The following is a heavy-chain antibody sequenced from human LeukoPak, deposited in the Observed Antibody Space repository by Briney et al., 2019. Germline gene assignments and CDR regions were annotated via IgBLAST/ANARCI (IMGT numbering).Heavy chain of an antibody. V-gene: IGHV1-8*03. D-gene: IGHD3-22*01. J-gene: IGHJ3*02. Sequence: ASVKVSCKASGYTFTSYDINWVRQATGQGLEWMGWMNPNSGNTGYAQKFQGRVTITRNTSISTAYMELSSLRSEDTAVYYCASGGYYDSSGYYYENAFDIWGQGTMVTVSS. CDR3: ASGGYYDSSGYYYENAFDI. CDR2: MNPNSGNT. CDR1: GYTFTSYD.